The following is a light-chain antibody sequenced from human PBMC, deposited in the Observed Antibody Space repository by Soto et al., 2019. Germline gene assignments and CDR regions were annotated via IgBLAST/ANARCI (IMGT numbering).Light chain of an antibody. J-gene: IGKJ5*01. CDR3: RAIT. CDR1: QSISSY. Sequence: IVLTRSPASLSLSPGERATLSCRASQSISSYLAWYQQKPGQAPRLLIYDASNRATGIPARFSGSGSGTDFTLTFSSLEPEDFAVYSCRAITFGQGTRLE. CDR2: DAS. V-gene: IGKV3-11*01.